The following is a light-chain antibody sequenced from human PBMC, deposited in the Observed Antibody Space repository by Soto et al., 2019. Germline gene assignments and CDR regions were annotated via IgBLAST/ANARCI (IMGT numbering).Light chain of an antibody. CDR1: QSVSSSY. CDR3: QQYCSSPET. CDR2: GAS. V-gene: IGKV3-20*01. Sequence: EIVLTQSPGTLSLSPGERATLSCRASQSVSSSYLAWYQQKPGQAPRLLIYGASSRATGIPDRFSGSGSGTDFTLTISRLEPEDCAVYYCQQYCSSPETFGQGTKVKSK. J-gene: IGKJ1*01.